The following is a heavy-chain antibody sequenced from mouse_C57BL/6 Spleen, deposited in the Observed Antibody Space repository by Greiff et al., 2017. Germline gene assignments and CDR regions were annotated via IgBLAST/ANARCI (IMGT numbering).Heavy chain of an antibody. Sequence: SGPELVKPGASVKISCKASGYSFTDYNMNWVKQSNGKSLEWIGVINPNYGTTSYNQKFKGKATLTVDQSSSTAYMQLNSLTSEGSAVYYCARRTTVVANYYAMDYWGQGTSVTVSS. CDR3: ARRTTVVANYYAMDY. D-gene: IGHD1-1*01. CDR1: GYSFTDYN. V-gene: IGHV1-39*01. CDR2: INPNYGTT. J-gene: IGHJ4*01.